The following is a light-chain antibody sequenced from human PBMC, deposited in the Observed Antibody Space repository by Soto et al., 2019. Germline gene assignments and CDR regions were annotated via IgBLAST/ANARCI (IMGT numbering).Light chain of an antibody. CDR3: QTWTTGIEV. V-gene: IGLV4-69*01. Sequence: QPVLTQSPSAAASLGASVKLTCTLSSGHSSYAIAWHQKRPEKGPRYLMKLNSDGSHNKGDGIPDRFSGSSSGAERYLTISSLQSDDEADYYCQTWTTGIEVFGGGTKLTVL. CDR1: SGHSSYA. J-gene: IGLJ2*01. CDR2: LNSDGSH.